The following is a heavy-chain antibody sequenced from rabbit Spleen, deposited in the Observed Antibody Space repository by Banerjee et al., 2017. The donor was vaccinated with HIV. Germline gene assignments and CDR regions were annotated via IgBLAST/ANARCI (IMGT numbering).Heavy chain of an antibody. J-gene: IGHJ4*01. CDR3: ARDAAGREDFNL. Sequence: QEQLVESGGGLVQPGGSLKLSCSASGFDFSNYGMSWVRQTPGKGLEWIGYIDPIFGRTYYASWVDGRFTISSHNAQNTLYLQLTSLTVADTATYFCARDAAGREDFNLWGPGTLVTVS. CDR1: GFDFSNYG. CDR2: IDPIFGRT. D-gene: IGHD4-2*01. V-gene: IGHV1S47*01.